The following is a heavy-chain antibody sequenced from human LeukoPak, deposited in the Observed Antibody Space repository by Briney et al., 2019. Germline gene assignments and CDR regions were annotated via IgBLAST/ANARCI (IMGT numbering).Heavy chain of an antibody. J-gene: IGHJ6*04. CDR1: GGSFSGYY. V-gene: IGHV4-34*01. CDR3: ARSYYYGSGSYYYGMDV. Sequence: SETLSLTCAVYGGSFSGYYWSWIRQPPGKGLEWIGEINHSGSTNYNPSLKSRVTISVDTSKNQFSLKLSSVTAADTAVYYCARSYYYGSGSYYYGMDVWGKGTTVTVSS. D-gene: IGHD3-10*01. CDR2: INHSGST.